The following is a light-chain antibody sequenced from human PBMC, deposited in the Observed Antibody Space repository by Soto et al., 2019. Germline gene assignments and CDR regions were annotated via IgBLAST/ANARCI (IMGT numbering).Light chain of an antibody. CDR2: DAS. CDR1: QSVRSY. CDR3: QQRSSWPSLT. V-gene: IGKV3-11*01. J-gene: IGKJ4*01. Sequence: EIVLTQSPATLPLSPGERATLSCRASQSVRSYLAWYQQKPGQAPRLLIYDASNRATGIPARFSGSGSGTDFTLTISSLEPEDFAVYYCQQRSSWPSLTFGGGTKVDIK.